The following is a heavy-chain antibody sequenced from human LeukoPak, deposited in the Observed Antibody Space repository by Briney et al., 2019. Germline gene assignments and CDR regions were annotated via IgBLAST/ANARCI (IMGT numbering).Heavy chain of an antibody. D-gene: IGHD3-22*01. CDR2: ISSNGGST. Sequence: PGGSLRLSCAASGFTFSSYAMHWVRQAPGKGLEYVSAISSNGGSTYYANSVKGRFTISRDNSKNTLYLQMGSLRAEDMAVYYCARNLLYYYDSSGAFDYWGKGTLVTVSS. CDR1: GFTFSSYA. V-gene: IGHV3-64*01. CDR3: ARNLLYYYDSSGAFDY. J-gene: IGHJ4*02.